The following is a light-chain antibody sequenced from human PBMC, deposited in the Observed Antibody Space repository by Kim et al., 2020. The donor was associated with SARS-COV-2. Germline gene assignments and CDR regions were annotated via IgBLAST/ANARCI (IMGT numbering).Light chain of an antibody. V-gene: IGLV1-44*01. J-gene: IGLJ2*01. CDR2: SNE. Sequence: QSVLTQPPSASGTPGQRVTISCSGSASNIGSNTVNWYQQFPGRAPQLLIYSNEQRPSGVPDRFSGSKSGTSASLVISGLQSEDETDYYCSSWDDSLNGWVFGGGTQLTVL. CDR3: SSWDDSLNGWV. CDR1: ASNIGSNT.